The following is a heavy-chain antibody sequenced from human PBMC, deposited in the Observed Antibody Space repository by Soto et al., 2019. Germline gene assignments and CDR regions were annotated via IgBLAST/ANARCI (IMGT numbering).Heavy chain of an antibody. V-gene: IGHV3-15*01. CDR2: IKSKTDGGTT. D-gene: IGHD3-3*01. Sequence: GGSLRLSCAASGFTFSNAWMSWVRQAPGKGLEWVGRIKSKTDGGTTDYAAPVKGRFTIARDDSKNTLYLQMNSLKTEDTAVYYCTTDLDFWSGYHDLYYFDYWGQGTLVTVSS. CDR1: GFTFSNAW. J-gene: IGHJ4*02. CDR3: TTDLDFWSGYHDLYYFDY.